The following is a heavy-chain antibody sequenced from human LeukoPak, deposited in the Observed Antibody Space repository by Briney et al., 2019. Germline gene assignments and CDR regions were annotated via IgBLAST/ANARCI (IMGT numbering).Heavy chain of an antibody. Sequence: ASVKVSCKASGYTFTGYYMHWVRQAPGQGLEWLGRINPNTGGTDDAQNFQGRVTMTRDTSINTAYMELSRLRADDTAVYYCARGTMNRFGGVIEHFDYWGQGTLVTVSS. J-gene: IGHJ4*02. CDR2: INPNTGGT. D-gene: IGHD3-16*02. CDR1: GYTFTGYY. V-gene: IGHV1-2*06. CDR3: ARGTMNRFGGVIEHFDY.